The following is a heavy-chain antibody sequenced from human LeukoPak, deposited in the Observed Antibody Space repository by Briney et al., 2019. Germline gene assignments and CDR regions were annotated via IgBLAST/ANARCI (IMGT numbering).Heavy chain of an antibody. CDR1: GFTFSSYA. V-gene: IGHV3-23*01. CDR2: IIGSGGST. CDR3: ASPRGPIAAAGGIDY. D-gene: IGHD6-13*01. Sequence: PGGSLRLSCAASGFTFSSYAMSWVRQAPGKGLEWVSAIIGSGGSTYYADSVKGRFTISRDNSKNTLYLQMNSLRAEDTAVYYCASPRGPIAAAGGIDYWGQGTLVTVSS. J-gene: IGHJ4*02.